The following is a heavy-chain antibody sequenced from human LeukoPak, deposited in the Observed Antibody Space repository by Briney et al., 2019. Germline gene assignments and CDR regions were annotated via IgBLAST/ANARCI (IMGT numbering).Heavy chain of an antibody. V-gene: IGHV3-30-3*01. CDR2: ISYDGGNE. J-gene: IGHJ4*02. CDR1: EFTFRSYA. Sequence: GGSLRLSCVASEFTFRSYAMHWVRQAPGKGLEWVATISYDGGNEYYADSVKGRFTISRDNSKNTLYLQMNTLRPEDTAVYYFARPARRITIFGVPFDYWGQGTLVTVS. CDR3: ARPARRITIFGVPFDY. D-gene: IGHD3-3*01.